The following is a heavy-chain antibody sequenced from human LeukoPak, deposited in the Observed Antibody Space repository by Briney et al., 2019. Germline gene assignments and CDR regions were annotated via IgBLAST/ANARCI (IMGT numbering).Heavy chain of an antibody. CDR3: ARYGRLHLTMDV. CDR2: IKQDGSER. Sequence: PGGSLRLSCAASGFTFSSYWMSWVRQAPGKGLEWVATIKQDGSERYYVDSVKGRFTISRDNAKNSLYLQMNSLRAEDTAVYYCARYGRLHLTMDVWGKGTTVTVSS. CDR1: GFTFSSYW. D-gene: IGHD4-11*01. J-gene: IGHJ6*03. V-gene: IGHV3-7*01.